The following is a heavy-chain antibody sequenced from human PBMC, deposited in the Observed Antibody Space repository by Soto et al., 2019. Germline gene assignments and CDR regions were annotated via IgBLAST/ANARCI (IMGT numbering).Heavy chain of an antibody. CDR2: ISSSTTDM. CDR1: GFPFSTYN. J-gene: IGHJ4*02. D-gene: IGHD1-26*01. V-gene: IGHV3-21*01. CDR3: ARPYSGSYSFDH. Sequence: GGSLRLSCAASGFPFSTYNMNWVRQAPGKGLEWVSSISSSTTDMYYAKSVKGRFTISRDNAKNSLYLHLKSLRAEDTAVYYCARPYSGSYSFDHWGQGTLVTVSS.